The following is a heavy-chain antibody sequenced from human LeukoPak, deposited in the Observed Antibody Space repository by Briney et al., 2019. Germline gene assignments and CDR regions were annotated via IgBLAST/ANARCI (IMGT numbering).Heavy chain of an antibody. CDR3: ARDAGGDCFLTDCYYYGMDV. CDR1: GFTFSSYS. D-gene: IGHD2-21*02. V-gene: IGHV3-21*01. CDR2: ISSSSSYI. Sequence: PGGSLRLSCAASGFTFSSYSMNWVRQAPGKGLEWVSSISSSSSYIYYADSVKGRFTISRDNAKNSLYLQMNSLRAEDTAVYYCARDAGGDCFLTDCYYYGMDVWGKGTTVTVSS. J-gene: IGHJ6*04.